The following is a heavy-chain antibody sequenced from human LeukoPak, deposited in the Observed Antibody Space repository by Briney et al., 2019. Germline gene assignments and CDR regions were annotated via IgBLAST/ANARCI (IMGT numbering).Heavy chain of an antibody. Sequence: SVKVSCKASGGTFSSYAISWVRQAPGQGLEWMGGIIPIFGTANYAQKFQGRVTITADESTSTAYMELSSLRSEDTAVYYCARDRMKVYCSGGSCYSLELYYFDYWGQGTLVTVSS. D-gene: IGHD2-15*01. CDR1: GGTFSSYA. CDR2: IIPIFGTA. CDR3: ARDRMKVYCSGGSCYSLELYYFDY. V-gene: IGHV1-69*13. J-gene: IGHJ4*02.